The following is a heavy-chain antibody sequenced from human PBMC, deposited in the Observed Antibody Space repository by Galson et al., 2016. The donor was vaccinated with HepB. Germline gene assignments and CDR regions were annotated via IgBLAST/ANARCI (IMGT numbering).Heavy chain of an antibody. CDR2: IYYSGST. Sequence: TLSLTCTVSGDSISRSSYYWGWIRQSPGKGLEWIGSIYYSGSTSYNPSLKSRVTISLDTSNNQFSLRLSSVTAADTAVYYCARFLGSGSRYFDFWGQGTLVTVSS. D-gene: IGHD3-10*01. J-gene: IGHJ4*02. CDR3: ARFLGSGSRYFDF. CDR1: GDSISRSSYY. V-gene: IGHV4-39*07.